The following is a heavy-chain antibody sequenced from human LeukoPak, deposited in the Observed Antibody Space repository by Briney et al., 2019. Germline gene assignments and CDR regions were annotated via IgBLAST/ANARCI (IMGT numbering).Heavy chain of an antibody. CDR2: IDGSGSST. CDR1: RFSFSTFP. Sequence: PGGSLRLSCAASRFSFSTFPMGWVRQAPGKGLEWVSAIDGSGSSTYYADSVKGRFTISRDVSRNTLYLEMNSLRAEDTAIYYCAKVIYFDSSASYYWYFDLWGRGTLVTVSS. CDR3: AKVIYFDSSASYYWYFDL. V-gene: IGHV3-23*01. J-gene: IGHJ2*01. D-gene: IGHD3-22*01.